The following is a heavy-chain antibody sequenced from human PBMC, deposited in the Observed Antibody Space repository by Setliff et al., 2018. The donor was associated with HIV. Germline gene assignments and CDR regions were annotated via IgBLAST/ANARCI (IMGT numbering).Heavy chain of an antibody. V-gene: IGHV1-69*05. D-gene: IGHD3-10*01. CDR1: GGTFSSYA. J-gene: IGHJ4*02. Sequence: SVKGLCKASGGTFSSYAISWVRQAPGRGLEWMGGIIPIFGTANYAQKFQGRVTITTDESTSTAYMELSSLRSEDTAVYYCARYGDYYFDYWGQGTLVTVSS. CDR2: IIPIFGTA. CDR3: ARYGDYYFDY.